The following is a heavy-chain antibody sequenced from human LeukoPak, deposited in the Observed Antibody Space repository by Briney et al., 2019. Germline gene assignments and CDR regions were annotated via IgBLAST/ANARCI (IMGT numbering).Heavy chain of an antibody. D-gene: IGHD3-22*01. CDR1: GFTFSSYG. J-gene: IGHJ4*02. CDR2: ISYDGSNK. CDR3: AKGSYYDSSGSFYFDY. Sequence: GRSLRLSCAASGFTFSSYGMHWVRQAPGKGLEWVAVISYDGSNKYYADSVKGRFTISRDNSKNTLYVQVNSLGTEDTAAYYCAKGSYYDSSGSFYFDYWGQGTLVTVSS. V-gene: IGHV3-30*18.